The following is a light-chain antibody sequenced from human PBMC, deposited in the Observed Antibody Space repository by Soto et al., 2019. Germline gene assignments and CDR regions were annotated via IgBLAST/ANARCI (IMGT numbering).Light chain of an antibody. CDR2: EVS. CDR1: SRDVGGYNY. J-gene: IGLJ1*01. Sequence: QSALTQPASVSGSPGQSITISCTGTSRDVGGYNYVSWYQHHPGKAPKLMIYEVSNRPSGVSNRFSGSKSGNTASLTISGLQAEDEADYYRSSYTSSSTYVFGTGTKVTVL. CDR3: SSYTSSSTYV. V-gene: IGLV2-14*01.